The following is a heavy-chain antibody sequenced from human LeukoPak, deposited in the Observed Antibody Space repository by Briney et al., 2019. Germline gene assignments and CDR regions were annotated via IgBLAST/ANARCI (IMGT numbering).Heavy chain of an antibody. V-gene: IGHV3-48*01. D-gene: IGHD1-26*01. J-gene: IGHJ4*02. CDR1: GFTFSSYS. CDR3: ARVVVGPSVYFDY. CDR2: ITSSSSTI. Sequence: GGSLRLSCAASGFTFSSYSMNWVRQAPGKGLEWISYITSSSSTIYYAASVKGRFTISRDNSKNTLYLQMNSLRVEDTAVYYCARVVVGPSVYFDYWGQGTLVTVSS.